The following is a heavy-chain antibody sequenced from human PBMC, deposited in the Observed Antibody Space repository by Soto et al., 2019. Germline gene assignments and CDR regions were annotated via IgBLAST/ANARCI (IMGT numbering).Heavy chain of an antibody. CDR2: INHSGST. Sequence: QVQLQQWGAGLLKPPATLSLTCAVYGGSFSGYYCSWIRQPPGKGLEWIGEINHSGSTNYNPSLKSRVTISVDTSKSQFSLKLSSVTAADTAVYYCARMWSSSARGAFDIWGQGTMVTVSS. V-gene: IGHV4-34*01. D-gene: IGHD6-6*01. J-gene: IGHJ3*02. CDR1: GGSFSGYY. CDR3: ARMWSSSARGAFDI.